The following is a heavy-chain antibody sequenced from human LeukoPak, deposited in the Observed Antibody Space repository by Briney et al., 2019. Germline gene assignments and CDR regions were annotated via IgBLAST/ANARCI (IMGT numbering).Heavy chain of an antibody. CDR1: GGSFSNYY. J-gene: IGHJ6*02. D-gene: IGHD1-14*01. Sequence: PSETLSLTCTVSGGSFSNYYWSWIRQPAGKGLEWIGRICTSGSTNYNPSVKSRVTMSVDTSNNQFSLKLTSVTAADTAVYYCARQPPQYYGMDVWGQGTTVTVSS. CDR3: ARQPPQYYGMDV. V-gene: IGHV4-4*07. CDR2: ICTSGST.